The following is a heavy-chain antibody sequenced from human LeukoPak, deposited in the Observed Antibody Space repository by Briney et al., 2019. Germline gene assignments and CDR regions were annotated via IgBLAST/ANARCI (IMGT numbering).Heavy chain of an antibody. J-gene: IGHJ4*02. V-gene: IGHV1-69*06. CDR1: GGTFSSYA. CDR3: ARLAPYYYGSGTFDY. Sequence: SVKVSCKASGGTFSSYAISWVRQAPGQGLEWMGGIIPIFGTANYAQKFQGRVTITADKSTSTAYMELSSLRSEDTAVYYCARLAPYYYGSGTFDYWGQGTLVTVSS. D-gene: IGHD3-10*01. CDR2: IIPIFGTA.